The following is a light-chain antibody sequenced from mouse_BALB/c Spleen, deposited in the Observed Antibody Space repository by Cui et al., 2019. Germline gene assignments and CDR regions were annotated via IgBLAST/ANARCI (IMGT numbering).Light chain of an antibody. CDR2: STS. Sequence: QIVRTQSPAIMSASPGEKVTLTCSASSSVRSSYLYWYQQKPGSSPKLWIYSTSNLASGVPARFSGSGSGTSYSLTISSMEAEDAASYFCHQWSSYPPTFGGGTKLEIK. J-gene: IGKJ2*01. CDR1: SSVRSSY. CDR3: HQWSSYPPT. V-gene: IGKV4-79*01.